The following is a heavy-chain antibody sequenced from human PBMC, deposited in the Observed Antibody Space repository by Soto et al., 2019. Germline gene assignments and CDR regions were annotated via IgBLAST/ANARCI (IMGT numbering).Heavy chain of an antibody. V-gene: IGHV1-69*02. J-gene: IGHJ4*02. CDR2: IIPILGIA. Sequence: QVQLVQSGAEVKKPGSSVKVSCKASGGTFSSYTISWVRQAPGQGLEWMGRIIPILGIANYAQKFQGRVTTTADKSTSTAYMELSSLRSEDTAVYSCARVDSSGYLDYWGQGTLVTVSS. CDR3: ARVDSSGYLDY. D-gene: IGHD3-22*01. CDR1: GGTFSSYT.